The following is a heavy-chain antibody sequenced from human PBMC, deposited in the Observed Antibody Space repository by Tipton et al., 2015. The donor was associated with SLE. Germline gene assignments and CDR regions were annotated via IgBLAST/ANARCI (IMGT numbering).Heavy chain of an antibody. J-gene: IGHJ6*02. CDR2: LYYGGPT. V-gene: IGHV4-39*01. CDR1: GESISSSIDY. Sequence: TLSLTCTVSGESISSSIDYWGWIRQPPGRGLEWIGSLYYGGPTYYNPSLKSRVTMSVDTSSNLFSLKLSSVTAADTAVYYCARQPPYNWNDPNYYYNYEVEVWGQGTTVTVSS. CDR3: ARQPPYNWNDPNYYYNYEVEV. D-gene: IGHD1-20*01.